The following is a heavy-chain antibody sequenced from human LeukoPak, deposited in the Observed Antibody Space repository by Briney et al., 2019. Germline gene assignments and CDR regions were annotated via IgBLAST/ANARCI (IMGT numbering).Heavy chain of an antibody. CDR2: TSSRSSTI. J-gene: IGHJ4*02. Sequence: PGGSLRLSCAASGFTFSSYSMNWVRQAPGKGLEWVSYTSSRSSTIYYADSVRGRFTISRDNATNSLYLQMNSLRAEDTAVYYCARKGGHLGPPFDNWGQGTLVTVSS. D-gene: IGHD7-27*01. V-gene: IGHV3-48*04. CDR3: ARKGGHLGPPFDN. CDR1: GFTFSSYS.